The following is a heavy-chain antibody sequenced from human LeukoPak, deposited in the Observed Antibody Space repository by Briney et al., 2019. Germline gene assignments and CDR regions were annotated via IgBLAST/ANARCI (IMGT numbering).Heavy chain of an antibody. J-gene: IGHJ4*02. V-gene: IGHV3-53*01. D-gene: IGHD2-8*01. Sequence: QAGGSLRLSCAASGFTVSSNHMSWVRQAPGKGLEWVSVIYSGGSTYYADSVKGRFTISRDNSKNTLYLQMDSLRAEDTAVYYCARDLGYCTNGVCHTRFDYWGQGTLVAVSS. CDR1: GFTVSSNH. CDR3: ARDLGYCTNGVCHTRFDY. CDR2: IYSGGST.